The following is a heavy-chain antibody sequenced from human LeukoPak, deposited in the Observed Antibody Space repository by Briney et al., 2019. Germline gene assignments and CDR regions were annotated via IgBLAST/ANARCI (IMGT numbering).Heavy chain of an antibody. CDR3: ATITGSYYKPDS. D-gene: IGHD3-10*01. V-gene: IGHV3-33*08. CDR2: IYYDGSDK. CDR1: GFTFSSYW. Sequence: GGSLRLSCAASGFTFSSYWMSWVRQAPGKGLEWVALIYYDGSDKYYADSVKGRFTISRDNAKNILYLQMNSLRAEDTAVYYCATITGSYYKPDSWGQGTLVTVSS. J-gene: IGHJ4*02.